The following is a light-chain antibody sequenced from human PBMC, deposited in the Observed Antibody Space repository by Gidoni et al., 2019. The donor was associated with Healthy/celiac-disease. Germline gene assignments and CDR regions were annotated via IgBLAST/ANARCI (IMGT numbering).Light chain of an antibody. CDR2: AAS. CDR1: QSISSY. V-gene: IGKV1-39*01. J-gene: IGKJ2*01. Sequence: DIQLTQSPSSLSASVGDRVTITCRASQSISSYLNWYQQKPGKAPKLLIYAASSLQSGVPSRFSGSGSGTDFTLTISSMQPEAFATYYSKQSYSTPYTFGQXTKLAIK. CDR3: KQSYSTPYT.